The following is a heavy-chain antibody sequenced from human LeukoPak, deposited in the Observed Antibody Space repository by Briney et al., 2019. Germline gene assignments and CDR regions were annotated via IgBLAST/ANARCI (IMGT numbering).Heavy chain of an antibody. CDR3: AREAVGFGELYSYNWFDP. J-gene: IGHJ5*02. V-gene: IGHV3-30*02. CDR2: IRSDGTNE. D-gene: IGHD3-10*01. Sequence: GGSLRLSCAASGFIFSNYDMHWVRQAPRKGLDLVSFIRSDGTNEHYTDSVQGRFTISRDNSKVYLQMNSLRPEDTAVYYCAREAVGFGELYSYNWFDPWGQGTLVTVSS. CDR1: GFIFSNYD.